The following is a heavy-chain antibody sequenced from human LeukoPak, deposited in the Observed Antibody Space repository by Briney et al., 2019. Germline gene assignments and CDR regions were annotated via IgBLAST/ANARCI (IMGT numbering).Heavy chain of an antibody. V-gene: IGHV6-1*01. CDR1: GDSVASNSAS. Sequence: SHTLSLTCAISGDSVASNSASWNWIMHSPSRGLEWLGRTYYRSKWYNDYAVCVKSRITINPDTSKNQFSLQLNAVTPEDTAVYYCTRGSAFDIWGQGTMVTVSS. J-gene: IGHJ3*02. CDR2: TYYRSKWYN. CDR3: TRGSAFDI.